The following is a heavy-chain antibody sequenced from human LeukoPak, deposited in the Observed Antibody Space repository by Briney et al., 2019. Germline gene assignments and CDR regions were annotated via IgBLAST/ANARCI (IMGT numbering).Heavy chain of an antibody. J-gene: IGHJ4*02. Sequence: PGGSLRLSCAASGFTFSSYAMSWVRQAPGKGLEWVANIKQDGSEKYYVDSVKGRFTISRDNAKNSLYLQMNSLRAEDTAVYYCARGNRGYGSGSYLVYWGQGTLVTVSS. CDR3: ARGNRGYGSGSYLVY. V-gene: IGHV3-7*01. CDR2: IKQDGSEK. D-gene: IGHD3-10*01. CDR1: GFTFSSYA.